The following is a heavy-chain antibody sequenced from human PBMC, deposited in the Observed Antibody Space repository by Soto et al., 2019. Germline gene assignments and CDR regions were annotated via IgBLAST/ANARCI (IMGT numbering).Heavy chain of an antibody. V-gene: IGHV4-59*01. CDR2: IYNNGST. D-gene: IGHD6-19*01. CDR3: ARKAGSP. Sequence: SETLSLTCTVTGVSISIYYWSWMRQSPGKGLEWIGYIYNNGSTNYSPSLKSRVTISIDTSKNQFSLKLNSVTAADTAVYYCARKAGSPWGQG. J-gene: IGHJ5*02. CDR1: GVSISIYY.